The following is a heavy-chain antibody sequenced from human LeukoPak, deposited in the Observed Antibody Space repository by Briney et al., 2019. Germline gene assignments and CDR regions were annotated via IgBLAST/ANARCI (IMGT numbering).Heavy chain of an antibody. Sequence: SETLSLTCTVSGGSISSSSYYWGWIRQPPGKGLEWIGNIYSSGNTYYNASLKSRVTIYIDTSKNQFSLNLSSVTAADTAVYYCAKSGGSGLIDYWGQGTLVTVSS. D-gene: IGHD1-26*01. V-gene: IGHV4-39*01. CDR1: GGSISSSSYY. J-gene: IGHJ4*02. CDR2: IYSSGNT. CDR3: AKSGGSGLIDY.